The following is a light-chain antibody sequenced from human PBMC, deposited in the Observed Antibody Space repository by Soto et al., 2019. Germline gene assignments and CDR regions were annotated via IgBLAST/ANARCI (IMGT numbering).Light chain of an antibody. J-gene: IGLJ1*01. CDR3: SSYSSTTSYV. CDR2: DVS. CDR1: TSDIGGYNF. Sequence: QSVLTQPASVSGSPGQSITISCTGTTSDIGGYNFVSWYQQEPGKAPKLMIYDVSNRPSGVSDRFSGSKSGGTASLTISGLQAEDEADYYCSSYSSTTSYVFGAGTKVTVL. V-gene: IGLV2-14*01.